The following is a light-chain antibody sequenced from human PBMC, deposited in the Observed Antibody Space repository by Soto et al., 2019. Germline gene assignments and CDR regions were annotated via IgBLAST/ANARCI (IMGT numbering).Light chain of an antibody. CDR2: AAS. V-gene: IGKV1-17*01. CDR3: LQYSGYVPT. Sequence: DIQMTQTPSSLSASVGDRVTIVCRASQDINNDLGWYQQKPGRVPKRLMYAASSVQSGVPSRFSGSRSGTEFTLTISSLQSEDFATYYCLQYSGYVPTFGGGTKVDIK. J-gene: IGKJ4*01. CDR1: QDINND.